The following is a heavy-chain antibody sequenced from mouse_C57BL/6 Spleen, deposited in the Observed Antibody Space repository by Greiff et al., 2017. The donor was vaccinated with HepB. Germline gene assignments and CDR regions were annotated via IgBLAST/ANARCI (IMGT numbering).Heavy chain of an antibody. V-gene: IGHV1-80*01. D-gene: IGHD1-1*01. CDR2: IYPGDGDT. J-gene: IGHJ3*01. CDR1: GYAFSSYW. CDR3: ARSGYYGSSPAWFAY. Sequence: LQESGAELVKPGASVKISCKASGYAFSSYWMNWVKQRPGKGLEWIGQIYPGDGDTTYNGKFKGKATLTADKSSSTAYMQLSSLTSEDSAVYFCARSGYYGSSPAWFAYWGQGTLVTVSA.